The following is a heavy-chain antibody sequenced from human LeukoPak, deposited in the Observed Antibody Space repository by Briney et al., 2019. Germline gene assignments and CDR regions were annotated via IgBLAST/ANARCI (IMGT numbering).Heavy chain of an antibody. J-gene: IGHJ3*02. CDR2: IYYSGST. D-gene: IGHD4-17*01. CDR3: ARGSFTVTNDAFDI. Sequence: SQTLSLTCTVSGGSISNGGYYWSWIRQHPGKGLEWIGYIYYSGSTYYNPSLKSRVTISVDTSKNLFSLKLSSVTAADTAVYYCARGSFTVTNDAFDIWGQGTMVTVSS. CDR1: GGSISNGGYY. V-gene: IGHV4-31*03.